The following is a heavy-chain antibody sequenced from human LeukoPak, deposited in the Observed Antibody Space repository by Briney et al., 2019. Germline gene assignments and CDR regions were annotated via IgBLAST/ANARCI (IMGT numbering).Heavy chain of an antibody. J-gene: IGHJ3*02. Sequence: ASVKVSCKASGYTFTSYGISWVRQAPGQGLEWMGWISAYNGNTNYAQKLQGRVTMTTDTSTSTAYVELRSLRSDDTAVYYCARDEGGIVVVPDDAFDIWGQGTMVTVSS. V-gene: IGHV1-18*01. CDR2: ISAYNGNT. CDR3: ARDEGGIVVVPDDAFDI. D-gene: IGHD2-2*01. CDR1: GYTFTSYG.